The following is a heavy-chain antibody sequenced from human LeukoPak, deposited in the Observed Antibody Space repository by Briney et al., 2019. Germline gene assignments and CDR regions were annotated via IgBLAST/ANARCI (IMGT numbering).Heavy chain of an antibody. V-gene: IGHV3-66*01. Sequence: GGSLRLSCAASGFTVSSSYMNWVRQAPGKGLEWVSVIYGGDNTYYADSVKDRFTISRDNSKNTLYLQMNNLRADDTAVYFCARDIVMWGQGALVTVSS. CDR2: IYGGDNT. CDR1: GFTVSSSY. J-gene: IGHJ4*02. D-gene: IGHD2/OR15-2a*01. CDR3: ARDIVM.